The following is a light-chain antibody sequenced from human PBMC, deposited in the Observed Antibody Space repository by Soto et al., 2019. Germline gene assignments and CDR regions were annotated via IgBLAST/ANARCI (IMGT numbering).Light chain of an antibody. Sequence: EIVLTQSPVTLSVSPGERVTLSCRASQYISNNLAWYQQKPGQAPRLLMYFASARAGGIPARFSGGGSGTDFTLTISSLQSEDSAVYYCQHVNEWPRALSFGGGTKVEIK. CDR2: FAS. CDR1: QYISNN. CDR3: QHVNEWPRALS. J-gene: IGKJ4*01. V-gene: IGKV3-15*01.